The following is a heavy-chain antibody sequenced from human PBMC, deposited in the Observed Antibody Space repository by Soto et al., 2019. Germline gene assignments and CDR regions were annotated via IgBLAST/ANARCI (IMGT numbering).Heavy chain of an antibody. V-gene: IGHV4-59*08. CDR2: IYYSGST. J-gene: IGHJ4*02. CDR3: ARHGCSSTRCSPYYVY. Sequence: PSETLSHTGSGSGGSINSYYWSWIRQPPGKGLEWIGYIYYSGSTNYNPSLKSRVTISVDTSKNQFSLKVTSVTAADTAVYYCARHGCSSTRCSPYYVYWGRGTLVTVSS. D-gene: IGHD2-2*01. CDR1: GGSINSYY.